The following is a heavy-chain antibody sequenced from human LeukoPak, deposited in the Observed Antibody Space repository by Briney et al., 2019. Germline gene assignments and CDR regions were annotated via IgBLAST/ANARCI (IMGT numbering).Heavy chain of an antibody. CDR3: ATGSIFGVVIRALFDY. Sequence: ASVKVSCKASGYTFTTYAMNWVRQAPGQGLEWMGWINTNTGNPTYAQGFTGRFVFSLDTSVSTAYLQISSLKAEDTAVYYCATGSIFGVVIRALFDYWGQGTLVTVSS. V-gene: IGHV7-4-1*02. D-gene: IGHD3-3*01. CDR1: GYTFTTYA. J-gene: IGHJ4*02. CDR2: INTNTGNP.